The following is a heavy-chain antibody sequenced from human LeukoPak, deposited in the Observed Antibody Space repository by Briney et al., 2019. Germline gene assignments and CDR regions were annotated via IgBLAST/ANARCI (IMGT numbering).Heavy chain of an antibody. D-gene: IGHD3-9*01. Sequence: EASVNVSCKTSGYTFTGYYMFWVRQAPGQGLEWMGWIKPSSGDAKSAQKFQDRVTMTRDPSISTFYLGVTRLTSDDTAVYYCTRGDSDWFYNYFDPWGQGTLVTVSS. CDR1: GYTFTGYY. CDR2: IKPSSGDA. CDR3: TRGDSDWFYNYFDP. J-gene: IGHJ5*02. V-gene: IGHV1-2*02.